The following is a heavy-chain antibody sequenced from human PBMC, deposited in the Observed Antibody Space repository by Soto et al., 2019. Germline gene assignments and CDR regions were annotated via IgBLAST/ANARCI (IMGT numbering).Heavy chain of an antibody. J-gene: IGHJ4*02. Sequence: EVQLLESGGGLVQPGGSLRLSCAASGFSFTTYAMGWVRQAPGKGLEWVSAVSGSGSTTYYADSVKGRFIISRNNAKTTAYLYMNSLRAEDTAVYYCARDPRYYDSGGYYDYWGQGTLVIVSS. D-gene: IGHD3-22*01. CDR1: GFSFTTYA. V-gene: IGHV3-23*01. CDR3: ARDPRYYDSGGYYDY. CDR2: VSGSGSTT.